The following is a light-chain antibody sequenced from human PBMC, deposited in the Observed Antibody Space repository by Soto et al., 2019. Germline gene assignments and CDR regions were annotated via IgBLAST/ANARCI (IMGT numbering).Light chain of an antibody. J-gene: IGKJ2*01. Sequence: DIHMTQAQSSLSVSVGDRVTITCRASQSISNNLNWYQQKPGKAPNLLIYGTFSLQSRVPSRFSGSGSGTDLTLTISSLQREDVATYYCQPSYSTPRTFGQGTPLEIK. CDR2: GTF. CDR3: QPSYSTPRT. V-gene: IGKV1-39*01. CDR1: QSISNN.